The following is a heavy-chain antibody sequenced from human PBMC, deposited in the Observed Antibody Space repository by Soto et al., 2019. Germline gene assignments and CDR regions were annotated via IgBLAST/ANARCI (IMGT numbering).Heavy chain of an antibody. J-gene: IGHJ4*02. CDR1: Y. CDR2: IYHSGSI. D-gene: IGHD5-12*01. Sequence: YWTWIRQPPGKGLEWIGEIYHSGSITYNPSLKSRVTMSVDSSKNHFSLKLSSVTAADTALYYCARGKDGFNYVLSFWGQGTLVTVSS. V-gene: IGHV4-34*01. CDR3: ARGKDGFNYVLSF.